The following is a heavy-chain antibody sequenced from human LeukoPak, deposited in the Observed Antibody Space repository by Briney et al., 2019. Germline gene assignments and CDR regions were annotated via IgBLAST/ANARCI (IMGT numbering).Heavy chain of an antibody. D-gene: IGHD3-10*01. V-gene: IGHV3-7*01. J-gene: IGHJ4*02. CDR2: IKQDGSEK. CDR1: GFTFSSYW. Sequence: GGSLRLSCAASGFTFSSYWMSWVRQAPGKGLEWVANIKQDGSEKYYVDSVKGRFTISRGNAKNSLYLQLNSLRAEDTAVYYCARDGAARGSGSFGDWGQGTQLTVSS. CDR3: ARDGAARGSGSFGD.